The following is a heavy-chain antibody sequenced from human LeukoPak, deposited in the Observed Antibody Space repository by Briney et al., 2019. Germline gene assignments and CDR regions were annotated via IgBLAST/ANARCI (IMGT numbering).Heavy chain of an antibody. J-gene: IGHJ6*03. CDR3: ARAPPQYYYYYMDV. V-gene: IGHV4-4*07. CDR1: GGSISSYY. CDR2: IYTSGST. Sequence: SETLSLTCTVSGGSISSYYWSWIRQPAGKGLEWIGRIYTSGSTNYNPSLKSRVTMSVDTSKNQFSLKLSSVTAADTAVYYYARAPPQYYYYYMDVWGKGTTVTVSS.